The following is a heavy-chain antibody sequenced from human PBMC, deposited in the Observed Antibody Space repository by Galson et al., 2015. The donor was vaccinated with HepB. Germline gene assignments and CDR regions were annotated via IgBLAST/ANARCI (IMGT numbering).Heavy chain of an antibody. Sequence: SLRLSCAASGSIFRTYALHWVRQAPGKGLEWVSIICPDAYTTYYTDSVKGRFTISRDNSNNRLFLQMNKMRADDTATYYCAKGRGWYTGFDAWGQGALVTVSS. D-gene: IGHD2-2*02. CDR3: AKGRGWYTGFDA. CDR2: ICPDAYTT. CDR1: GSIFRTYA. J-gene: IGHJ4*02. V-gene: IGHV3-23*01.